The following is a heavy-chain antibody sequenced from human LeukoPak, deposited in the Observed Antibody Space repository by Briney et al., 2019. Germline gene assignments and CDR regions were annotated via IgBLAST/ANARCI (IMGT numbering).Heavy chain of an antibody. Sequence: GGSLRLSCEASEFTFSRFAMSWIRQPPGTGLEWVSTLSGSGGATYYADSVKGRFTTSRDNSKDTLYLQMDNLRADDTAVYYCAKHLGSHSFLFYYMDLWGKGTSVIVSS. CDR1: EFTFSRFA. D-gene: IGHD2-21*01. CDR3: AKHLGSHSFLFYYMDL. J-gene: IGHJ6*03. CDR2: LSGSGGAT. V-gene: IGHV3-23*01.